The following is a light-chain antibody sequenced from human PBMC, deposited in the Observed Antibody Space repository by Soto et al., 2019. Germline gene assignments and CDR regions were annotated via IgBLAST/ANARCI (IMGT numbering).Light chain of an antibody. Sequence: DIQMTQSPSSLSASVGDRVTITCRASQSISSYVNWYQQKPGKAPKLLIYKASSLESGVPSRFSGSGSGTEFTLTISSLQPDDFATYYCQQYNSYLWTFGQGTKVDI. CDR2: KAS. CDR3: QQYNSYLWT. CDR1: QSISSY. V-gene: IGKV1-5*03. J-gene: IGKJ1*01.